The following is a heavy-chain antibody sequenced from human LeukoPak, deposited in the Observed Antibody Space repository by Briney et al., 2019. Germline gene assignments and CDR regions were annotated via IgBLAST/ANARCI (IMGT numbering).Heavy chain of an antibody. CDR2: ISAYNGNT. V-gene: IGHV1-18*01. Sequence: ASVKVSCKASGYTFTSYGISWVRQAPGQGLEWMGWISAYNGNTNYAQKFQGRVTMTRDMSTSTVYMELSSLRSEDTAVYYCARDLSGLAAAIWGTDAFDIWGQGTRVIVSS. D-gene: IGHD6-13*01. CDR1: GYTFTSYG. CDR3: ARDLSGLAAAIWGTDAFDI. J-gene: IGHJ3*02.